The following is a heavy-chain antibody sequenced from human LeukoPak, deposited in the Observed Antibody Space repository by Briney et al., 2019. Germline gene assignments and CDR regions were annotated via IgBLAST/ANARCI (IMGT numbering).Heavy chain of an antibody. CDR2: VSSDGDKK. V-gene: IGHV3-30*09. Sequence: GRSLRLSCAASGFTFSSFSMHWVRQAPGKGLEWVAVVSSDGDKKNYADSVKGRFDISRDNSKNTLSLQMNNVRPEDTALYYCAKEGLYTTDWYGNRFDSWGQGTLVTVSS. CDR1: GFTFSSFS. CDR3: AKEGLYTTDWYGNRFDS. J-gene: IGHJ5*01. D-gene: IGHD2-2*02.